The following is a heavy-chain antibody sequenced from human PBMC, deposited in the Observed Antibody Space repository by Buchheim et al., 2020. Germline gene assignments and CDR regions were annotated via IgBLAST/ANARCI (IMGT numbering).Heavy chain of an antibody. V-gene: IGHV3-66*01. J-gene: IGHJ6*02. D-gene: IGHD4-17*01. Sequence: EVQLVESGGGLVQPGGSLRLSCAASGFTFTSKCMGWVRQAPGKGLEWVSGIYSEGSGGSTYYAASVRGRFTISRANSKNPLSLQMNSLSAEDTAVYFCSKDRPAMVTTQYYDFPGVDVWGQGTT. CDR1: GFTFTSKC. CDR2: IYSEGSGGST. CDR3: SKDRPAMVTTQYYDFPGVDV.